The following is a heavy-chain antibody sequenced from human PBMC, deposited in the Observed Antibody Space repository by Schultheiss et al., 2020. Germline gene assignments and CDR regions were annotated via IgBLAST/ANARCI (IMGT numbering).Heavy chain of an antibody. D-gene: IGHD4-17*01. J-gene: IGHJ3*02. V-gene: IGHV3-73*01. CDR1: GFTFSGSA. CDR2: IRSKANSYAT. CDR3: TRENGDYGAFDI. Sequence: GRSLRLSCAASGFTFSGSAMHWVRQASGKGLEWVGRIRSKANSYATAYAASVKGRFTISRDDSKSIAYLQMNSLKTEDTAVYYCTRENGDYGAFDILGQGTMVTVSS.